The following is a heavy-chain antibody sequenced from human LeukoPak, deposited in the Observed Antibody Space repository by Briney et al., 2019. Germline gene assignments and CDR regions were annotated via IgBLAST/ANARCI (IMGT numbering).Heavy chain of an antibody. J-gene: IGHJ3*01. Sequence: SETLSLTCAVSGVSISSYYWNWMRQSPGEGLGWIGFSHYSGAALYNPSLNSRVTISVDTSKNQFSLKLVSVSAADTAVYYCARWGEGGGYVVRAFDVWGPGTMVTVSS. V-gene: IGHV4-59*01. D-gene: IGHD2-15*01. CDR3: ARWGEGGGYVVRAFDV. CDR1: GVSISSYY. CDR2: SHYSGAA.